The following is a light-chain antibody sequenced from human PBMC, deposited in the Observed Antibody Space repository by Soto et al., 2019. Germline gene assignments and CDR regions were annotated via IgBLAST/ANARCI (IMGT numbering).Light chain of an antibody. V-gene: IGKV4-1*01. J-gene: IGKJ4*02. CDR2: WAS. CDR1: QSVLYSSDNKNY. Sequence: DFVVTQSPDSLPVSLGERATINCKSSQSVLYSSDNKNYLAWYQQKPGQPPKLLIYWASTRESGVPDRFRGSGSGTDFTLTINSLQAEDVAVYYCQQYYSTPLAFGGGTKVEIK. CDR3: QQYYSTPLA.